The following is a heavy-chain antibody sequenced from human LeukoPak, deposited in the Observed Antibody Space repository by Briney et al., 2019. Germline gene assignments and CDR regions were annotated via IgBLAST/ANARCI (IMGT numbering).Heavy chain of an antibody. CDR2: IYYSGST. D-gene: IGHD4-17*01. Sequence: PSETLSLTCTVSGDSIRSSSYYWGWIRQPPGKGLEWIGSIYYSGSTYYNPPLKSRVTISVDTSKNQFSLKLSSVTAADTAVYYCARVRTTVTIDYWGQGTLVTVSS. J-gene: IGHJ4*02. V-gene: IGHV4-39*07. CDR1: GDSIRSSSYY. CDR3: ARVRTTVTIDY.